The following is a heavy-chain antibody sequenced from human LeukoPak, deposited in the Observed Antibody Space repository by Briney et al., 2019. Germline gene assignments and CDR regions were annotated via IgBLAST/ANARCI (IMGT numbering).Heavy chain of an antibody. V-gene: IGHV4-30-4*08. CDR1: GGSISSGDYY. CDR2: IYYSGST. J-gene: IGHJ4*02. CDR3: ARIVIWGGYSYGERPYYFDY. Sequence: SETLSLTCTVSGGSISSGDYYWSWIRQPPGKGLEWIGYIYYSGSTNYNPSLKSRVTISVDTSKNQFSLKLSSVTAADTAVYYCARIVIWGGYSYGERPYYFDYWGQGTLVTVSS. D-gene: IGHD5-18*01.